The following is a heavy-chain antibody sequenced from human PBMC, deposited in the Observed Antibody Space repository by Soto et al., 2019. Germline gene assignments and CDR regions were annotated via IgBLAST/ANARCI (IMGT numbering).Heavy chain of an antibody. D-gene: IGHD3-10*01. J-gene: IGHJ2*01. CDR1: GGSFSGYY. CDR2: INHSGST. CDR3: ARGRGDGYNQDWYFDL. V-gene: IGHV4-34*01. Sequence: PSETLSLTCAVYGGSFSGYYWNWIRQPPGKGLEWIGEINHSGSTNYNPSLKSRVSISVGTPSNQFSLKLSSVTAADTAVYYCARGRGDGYNQDWYFDLWGRGTLVTVS.